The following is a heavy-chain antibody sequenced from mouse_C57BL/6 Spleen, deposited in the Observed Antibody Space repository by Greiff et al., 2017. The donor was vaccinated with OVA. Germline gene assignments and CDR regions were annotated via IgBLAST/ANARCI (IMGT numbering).Heavy chain of an antibody. CDR1: GFNIKDYY. CDR2: IDPENGDT. Sequence: EVQLQQSGAELVRPGASVKLSCTASGFNIKDYYMHWVKQRPEQGLEWIGWIDPENGDTEYASKFQGKATITADTSSNTAYLQLSSLTSEDTAVYYCTPGTPFDYWGQGTTLTVSS. V-gene: IGHV14-4*01. D-gene: IGHD3-3*01. J-gene: IGHJ2*01. CDR3: TPGTPFDY.